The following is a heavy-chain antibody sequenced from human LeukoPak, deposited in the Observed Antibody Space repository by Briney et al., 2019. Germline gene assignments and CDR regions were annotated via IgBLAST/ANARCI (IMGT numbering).Heavy chain of an antibody. J-gene: IGHJ4*02. V-gene: IGHV4-59*08. CDR3: ARHRAYSSSSPFDY. CDR2: IYYTGST. CDR1: GGSISSLY. D-gene: IGHD6-6*01. Sequence: SETLSLTCSVSGGSISSLYWSWIRQPPGKGLEWIGYIYYTGSTNYNPSLESRVTMFVDMSKNQFSPRLSSVTAADTAVYYCARHRAYSSSSPFDYWGQGTLVTVSS.